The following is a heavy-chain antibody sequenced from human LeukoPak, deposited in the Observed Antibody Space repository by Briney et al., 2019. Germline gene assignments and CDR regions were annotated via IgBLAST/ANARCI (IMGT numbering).Heavy chain of an antibody. CDR3: ARYGSSSSAVDY. CDR1: GGTFSSYA. J-gene: IGHJ4*02. CDR2: IIPIFGTA. V-gene: IGHV1-69*05. D-gene: IGHD6-6*01. Sequence: SVKVSCKASGGTFSSYAISWVRQAPGQGLEWMGRIIPIFGTATYAQKFQGRVTITTDESTSTAYMELSSLRSEDTAVYYCARYGSSSSAVDYWGQGTLVTVSS.